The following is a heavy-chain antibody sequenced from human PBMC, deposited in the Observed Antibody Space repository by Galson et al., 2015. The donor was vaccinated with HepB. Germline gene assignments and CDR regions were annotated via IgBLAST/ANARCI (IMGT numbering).Heavy chain of an antibody. Sequence: SVKVSCKASGYTFTYYYLHWVRQAPGQGLEWMAIIDPRGGSTTFAQKFQGRVTLTRDTSTSTVYMELSSLRSEDTAVYYCARGGSYFDGRGSLYNWFDPWGQGTLVTVSS. CDR3: ARGGSYFDGRGSLYNWFDP. V-gene: IGHV1-46*01. CDR2: IDPRGGST. J-gene: IGHJ5*02. CDR1: GYTFTYYY. D-gene: IGHD3-22*01.